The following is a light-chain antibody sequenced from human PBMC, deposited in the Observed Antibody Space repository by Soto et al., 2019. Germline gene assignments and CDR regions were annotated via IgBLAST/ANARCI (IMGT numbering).Light chain of an antibody. J-gene: IGLJ1*01. CDR1: NSDVGAYNY. Sequence: QSALTQPASVSGSPGQSVSISCTGTNSDVGAYNYVSWYQHHPGEAPKIIIYDVSDRPSGVSNRFSGSKSGNTASLTISGLQAEDEADYSCSSYTATRTYVFGTGTKATVL. CDR2: DVS. V-gene: IGLV2-14*01. CDR3: SSYTATRTYV.